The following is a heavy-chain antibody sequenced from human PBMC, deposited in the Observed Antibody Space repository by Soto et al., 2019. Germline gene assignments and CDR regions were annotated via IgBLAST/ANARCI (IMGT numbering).Heavy chain of an antibody. CDR2: ISGSGGST. CDR3: AKHSTVTDGSIDY. CDR1: GFTFSSYA. D-gene: IGHD4-17*01. Sequence: EVQLLESGGGLVQPGGSPRLSCAASGFTFSSYAMSWVRQAPGKGLEWVSAISGSGGSTYYADSVKGRFTISRDNSKNTLYLKMNSLRAEDTAVYYCAKHSTVTDGSIDYWGQGTLVTVSS. V-gene: IGHV3-23*01. J-gene: IGHJ4*02.